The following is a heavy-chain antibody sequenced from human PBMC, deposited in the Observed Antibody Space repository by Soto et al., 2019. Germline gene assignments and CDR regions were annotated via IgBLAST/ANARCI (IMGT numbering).Heavy chain of an antibody. J-gene: IGHJ3*02. CDR2: ISWNSGSI. D-gene: IGHD3-3*01. Sequence: GGSLRLSCAASGFTFDDYAMHWVRQAPGKGLEWVSGISWNSGSIGYADSVKGRFTISRDDAKNSLYLQMNSLRAEDTAVYYCARDWGITVVTPGGPHDAFDIWGQGTMVTVSS. CDR1: GFTFDDYA. CDR3: ARDWGITVVTPGGPHDAFDI. V-gene: IGHV3-9*01.